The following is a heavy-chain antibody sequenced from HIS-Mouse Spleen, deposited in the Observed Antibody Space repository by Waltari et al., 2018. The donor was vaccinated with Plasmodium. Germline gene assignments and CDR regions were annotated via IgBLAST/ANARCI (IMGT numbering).Heavy chain of an antibody. Sequence: QLQLQESGPGLVKPSETLSLTCPVSGGSIRSSSYYWGWIRQPPGKGLEWIGSIYYSGSTYHNPSLKSRVTISVDTSKNQFSLKLSSVTAADTAVYYCARDRITGTSYFDYWGQGTLVTVSS. CDR3: ARDRITGTSYFDY. D-gene: IGHD1-7*01. J-gene: IGHJ4*02. V-gene: IGHV4-39*07. CDR1: GGSIRSSSYY. CDR2: IYYSGST.